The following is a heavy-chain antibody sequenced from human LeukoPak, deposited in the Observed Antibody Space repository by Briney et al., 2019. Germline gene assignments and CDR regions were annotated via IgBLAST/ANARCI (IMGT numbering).Heavy chain of an antibody. CDR3: TRGAGWLIDY. J-gene: IGHJ4*02. Sequence: PSETLSLTCTVSADSISDYYRGWIRQPPGKGLEWIGYFHNSGTSTYNPSLKSRVTISADTSKNQFSLKLNSLTTADTAVYYCTRGAGWLIDYWGQGSLVTVSS. CDR2: FHNSGTS. CDR1: ADSISDYY. D-gene: IGHD3-16*01. V-gene: IGHV4-59*01.